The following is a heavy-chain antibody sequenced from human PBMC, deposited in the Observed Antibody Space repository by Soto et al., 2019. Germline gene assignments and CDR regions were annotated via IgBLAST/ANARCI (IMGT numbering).Heavy chain of an antibody. J-gene: IGHJ4*02. V-gene: IGHV3-7*01. CDR1: GFTFSGHW. CDR3: ASPQTPGGSLDY. Sequence: GGSLRLSCVVSGFTFSGHWMTWVRQAPGKRLEWVASINQDGRDTFHEDSVKGRFTISRDNAKSSVFLQMTSLRVDDTAVYYCASPQTPGGSLDYWGRGTLVTVS. D-gene: IGHD3-16*01. CDR2: INQDGRDT.